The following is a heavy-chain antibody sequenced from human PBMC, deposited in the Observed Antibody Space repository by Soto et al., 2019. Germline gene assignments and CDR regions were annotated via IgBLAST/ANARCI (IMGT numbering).Heavy chain of an antibody. J-gene: IGHJ4*02. CDR3: ARGGSGSRRYFDY. CDR1: GGSISSGGYC. D-gene: IGHD1-26*01. V-gene: IGHV4-31*03. Sequence: SETLSLTCTVSGGSISSGGYCWSWIRQHPGKGLEWIGYIYYSGSTYYNPSLKSRVTISVDTSKNQFSLKLSSVTAADTAVYYCARGGSGSRRYFDYWGQGTLVTVSS. CDR2: IYYSGST.